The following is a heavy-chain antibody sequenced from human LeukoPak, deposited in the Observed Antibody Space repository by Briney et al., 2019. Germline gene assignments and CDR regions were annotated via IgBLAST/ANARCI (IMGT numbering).Heavy chain of an antibody. CDR2: IYHSGST. CDR1: GDSISSSNW. CDR3: ARERVVVPAATTSYNWFDP. D-gene: IGHD2-2*01. V-gene: IGHV4-4*02. J-gene: IGHJ5*02. Sequence: PSETLSLTYAVSGDSISSSNWWSWVRQPPGKGLEWIGQIYHSGSTNHNPSLKSRVTISVDKSKNQFSLKLSSVTAADTAVYYCARERVVVPAATTSYNWFDPWGQGTLVTVSS.